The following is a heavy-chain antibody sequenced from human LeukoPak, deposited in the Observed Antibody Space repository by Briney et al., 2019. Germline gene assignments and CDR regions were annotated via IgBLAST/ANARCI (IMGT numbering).Heavy chain of an antibody. CDR1: GFTFSSYA. J-gene: IGHJ4*02. Sequence: GGSLRLSCAASGFTFSSYAMSWVRQAPGKGLEWVSAISGSGGSTYYADSVKGRFTISRDNSKNTLYLQMNSLRAEDTAVYYCARSRDKNTYGYAYWGQGTLVTVSS. CDR3: ARSRDKNTYGYAY. D-gene: IGHD5-18*01. CDR2: ISGSGGST. V-gene: IGHV3-23*01.